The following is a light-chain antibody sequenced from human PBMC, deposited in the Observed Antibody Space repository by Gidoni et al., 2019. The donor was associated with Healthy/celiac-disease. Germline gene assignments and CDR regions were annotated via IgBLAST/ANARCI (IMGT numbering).Light chain of an antibody. CDR3: QQYYNWPPRT. Sequence: IVMTQPPATLSVSPGERATLTCRASPRVSSNLAWYQQKPGQAPRHLLYGASTRATGIPATISGSVSGTEFTLTTSSRQSQDFAVYYCQQYYNWPPRTFGQGTKVEIK. V-gene: IGKV3-15*01. CDR2: GAS. CDR1: PRVSSN. J-gene: IGKJ1*01.